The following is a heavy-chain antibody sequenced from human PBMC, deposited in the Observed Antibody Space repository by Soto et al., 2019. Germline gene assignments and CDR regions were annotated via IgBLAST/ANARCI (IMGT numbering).Heavy chain of an antibody. CDR3: TFTPPSLVRGDLNWFDP. CDR1: GFTFSGSA. V-gene: IGHV3-73*02. Sequence: EVQLVESGGGLVQPGGSLKLSCAASGFTFSGSAMHWVRQASGKGLEWVGRIRSKANSYATAYAASVKGRFTISRDDSANRXYLQMNSLKTEDTAVYYCTFTPPSLVRGDLNWFDPWGQGTLVTVSS. J-gene: IGHJ5*02. D-gene: IGHD3-10*01. CDR2: IRSKANSYAT.